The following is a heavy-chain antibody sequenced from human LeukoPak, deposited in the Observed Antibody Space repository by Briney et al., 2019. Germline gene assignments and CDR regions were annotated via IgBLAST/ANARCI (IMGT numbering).Heavy chain of an antibody. Sequence: SQTLSLTCAISGDSVSSNSAAWNWIGQSPSRGLEWLGRTYYRSKWYNDYAVSVKSRITINPDTSKNQFSLQLNSVTPEDTAVYYCASSLGGYCTNGVCPEDAFDIWGQGTMVTVSS. J-gene: IGHJ3*02. CDR1: GDSVSSNSAA. D-gene: IGHD2-8*01. CDR2: TYYRSKWYN. V-gene: IGHV6-1*01. CDR3: ASSLGGYCTNGVCPEDAFDI.